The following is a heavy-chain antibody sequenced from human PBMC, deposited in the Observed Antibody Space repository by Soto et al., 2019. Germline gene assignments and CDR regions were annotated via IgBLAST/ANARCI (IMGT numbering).Heavy chain of an antibody. Sequence: GGSLRLSCAASGFTFSSYWMSWVRQAPGKGLEWVANIKQDGSEKYYVDSVKGRFTISRDNAKNSLYLQMNRLRADDTAIYYCAKGLYYYDSSGYRLFDYWGQGTLVTVSS. CDR1: GFTFSSYW. CDR3: AKGLYYYDSSGYRLFDY. J-gene: IGHJ4*02. V-gene: IGHV3-7*03. D-gene: IGHD3-22*01. CDR2: IKQDGSEK.